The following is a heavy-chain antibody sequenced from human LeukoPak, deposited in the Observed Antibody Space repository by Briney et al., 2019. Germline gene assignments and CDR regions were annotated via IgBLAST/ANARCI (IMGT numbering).Heavy chain of an antibody. V-gene: IGHV3-23*01. CDR1: GFTFSSYA. Sequence: PGGSLRLSCAASGFTFSSYAMSWVRQAPGKGLEWVLAISGSGGSTYYADSVKGRFTISRVNAKNSLYPQMNSLRAEDTAVYYCARDAATVVTKYFDYWGQGTLVTVSS. J-gene: IGHJ4*02. CDR2: ISGSGGST. D-gene: IGHD4-23*01. CDR3: ARDAATVVTKYFDY.